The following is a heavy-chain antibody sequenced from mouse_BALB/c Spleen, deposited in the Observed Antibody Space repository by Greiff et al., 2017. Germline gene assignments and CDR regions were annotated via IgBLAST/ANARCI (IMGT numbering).Heavy chain of an antibody. CDR1: GYTFTDYN. Sequence: VQLQQSGPELVKPGASVKISCKASGYTFTDYNMHWVKQSHGKSLEWIGYIDPYNGGTSYNQKFKGKATLTVDKSSSTAFMHLNSLTSEDSAVYYCARRRGYGYERNYFDYWGQGTTLTVSS. D-gene: IGHD2-2*01. CDR3: ARRRGYGYERNYFDY. J-gene: IGHJ2*01. V-gene: IGHV1S135*01. CDR2: IDPYNGGT.